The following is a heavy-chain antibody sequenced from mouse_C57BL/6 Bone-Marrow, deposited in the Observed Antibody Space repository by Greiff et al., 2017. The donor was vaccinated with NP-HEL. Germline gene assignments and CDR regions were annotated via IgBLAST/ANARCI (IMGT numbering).Heavy chain of an antibody. CDR3: ARIEGWLLRWYFDV. V-gene: IGHV1-19*01. CDR2: INPYNGGT. Sequence: ESGYTFTDYYMNWVKQSHGKSLEWIGVINPYNGGTSYNQKFKGKATLTVDKSSSTAYMELNSLTSEDSAVYYCARIEGWLLRWYFDVWGTGTTVTVSS. J-gene: IGHJ1*03. CDR1: GYTFTDYY. D-gene: IGHD2-3*01.